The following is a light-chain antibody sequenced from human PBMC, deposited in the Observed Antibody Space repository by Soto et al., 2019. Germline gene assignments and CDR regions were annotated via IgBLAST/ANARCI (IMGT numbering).Light chain of an antibody. CDR2: EGV. CDR1: KNAIRVYDF. J-gene: IGLJ1*01. Sequence: SVLSQPSSASASPGQSVIISSTGTKNAIRVYDFVSWYQHHPGKAPRLIIYEGVQRPSGVPDRFSGSKSGNTASLTVSGLQAADEADYFCKSYAGSNTYVFGRGTKVTVL. V-gene: IGLV2-8*01. CDR3: KSYAGSNTYV.